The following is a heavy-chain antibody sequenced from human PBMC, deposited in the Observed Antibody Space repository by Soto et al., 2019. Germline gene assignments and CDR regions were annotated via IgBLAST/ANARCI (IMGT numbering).Heavy chain of an antibody. CDR3: SRDQWSSRWYLFDY. Sequence: QVQLVESGGGVVQPGRSLRLSCAASGFTFSSYGMHWVRQAPGMGLEWVAVIWYDGSNKYYADSGKGRFTISRDNSKIRLYLHRNSLRADDTGVYYCSRDQWSSRWYLFDYWGQGTLVTVSS. D-gene: IGHD6-13*01. CDR2: IWYDGSNK. V-gene: IGHV3-33*01. J-gene: IGHJ4*02. CDR1: GFTFSSYG.